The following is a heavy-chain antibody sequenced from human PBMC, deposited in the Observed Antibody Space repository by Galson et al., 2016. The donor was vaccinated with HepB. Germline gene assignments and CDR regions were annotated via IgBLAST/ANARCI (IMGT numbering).Heavy chain of an antibody. J-gene: IGHJ4*02. V-gene: IGHV4-59*01. Sequence: ETLSLTCTVSGDSISSYYCNWVRQAPGKGLEWIGYIHTSWGTKYSPSLKSRVTISLDTSKNQFSLNLSPVTAADTAVYYCVTGRGWLPDYWGQGTLVTVSS. CDR2: IHTSWGT. CDR1: GDSISSYY. D-gene: IGHD3-10*01. CDR3: VTGRGWLPDY.